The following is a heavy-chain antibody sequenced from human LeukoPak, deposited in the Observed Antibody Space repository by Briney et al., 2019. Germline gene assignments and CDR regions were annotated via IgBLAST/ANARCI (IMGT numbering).Heavy chain of an antibody. CDR1: GFTFSSYA. CDR3: TTDLLAAVGLVSFFDF. Sequence: GGSLRLSCAASGFTFSSYAMHWVRQAPGKGLEWVAVIPYDGSNKYYADSVKGRFTISRDNSKNTLYLQMNSLKIEDTAVYYCTTDLLAAVGLVSFFDFWGQGALVTVSS. V-gene: IGHV3-30*04. D-gene: IGHD6-13*01. J-gene: IGHJ4*02. CDR2: IPYDGSNK.